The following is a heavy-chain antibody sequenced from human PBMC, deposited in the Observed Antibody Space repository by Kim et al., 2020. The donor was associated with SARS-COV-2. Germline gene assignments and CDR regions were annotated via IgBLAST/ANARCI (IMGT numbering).Heavy chain of an antibody. D-gene: IGHD4-17*01. V-gene: IGHV3-15*01. CDR2: IKSKTDGGTT. J-gene: IGHJ4*02. Sequence: GGSLRLSCAASGFTFNNAWMSWVRQAPGKGLECVGRIKSKTDGGTTDYAAPVKGRFTISRDDSKNTLYLQMNSLRTEDTAVYYCTTDLHDYGDRDYWGQGTLVTVSS. CDR1: GFTFNNAW. CDR3: TTDLHDYGDRDY.